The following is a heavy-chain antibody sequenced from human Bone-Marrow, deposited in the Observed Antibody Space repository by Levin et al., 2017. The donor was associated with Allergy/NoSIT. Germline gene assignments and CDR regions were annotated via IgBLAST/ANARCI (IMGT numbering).Heavy chain of an antibody. CDR3: ARDYGPTIAAAGTDY. CDR1: GFTFSNSD. J-gene: IGHJ4*02. V-gene: IGHV3-21*01. Sequence: GGSLRLSCAASGFTFSNSDMNWVRQAPGKGLEWVSSITTTSSYIYYADSVKGRFTISRDNAKNSLYLQMNSLRAEDTAVYYCARDYGPTIAAAGTDYWGQGTLVTVSP. D-gene: IGHD6-13*01. CDR2: ITTTSSYI.